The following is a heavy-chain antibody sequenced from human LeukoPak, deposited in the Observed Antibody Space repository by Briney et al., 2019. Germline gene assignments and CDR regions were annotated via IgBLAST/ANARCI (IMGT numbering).Heavy chain of an antibody. Sequence: SQTLSLTCAISGDSVSSNSAAWNWIRQSPSRGLEWLGRTYYRSKWYNDYAVSVESRITINPDTSKNQFSLQLNPVTPEDTAVYYCARDEDVWGSYRYRGGFDYWGQGTLVTVSS. V-gene: IGHV6-1*01. CDR3: ARDEDVWGSYRYRGGFDY. CDR1: GDSVSSNSAA. D-gene: IGHD3-16*02. CDR2: TYYRSKWYN. J-gene: IGHJ4*02.